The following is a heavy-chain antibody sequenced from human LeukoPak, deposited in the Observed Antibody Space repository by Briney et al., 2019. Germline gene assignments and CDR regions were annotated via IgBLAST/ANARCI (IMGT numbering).Heavy chain of an antibody. CDR2: IHSGGRA. CDR3: VGVETITMVRGASGDV. Sequence: PGGPLRPSCAASGFSVSSNYMNWVRQAPGKGLEWVSVIHSGGRAYYADSVKGRFTTSRDNSKNTLDLQMNSLSVEDTAVYYCVGVETITMVRGASGDVWGKGTTVTVSS. J-gene: IGHJ6*04. V-gene: IGHV3-66*02. D-gene: IGHD3-10*01. CDR1: GFSVSSNY.